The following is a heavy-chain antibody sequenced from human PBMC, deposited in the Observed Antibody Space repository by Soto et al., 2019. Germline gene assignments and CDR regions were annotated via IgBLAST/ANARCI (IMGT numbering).Heavy chain of an antibody. CDR3: ARVRAIFGVVLGSFRNYFDY. V-gene: IGHV4-34*01. CDR2: INHSGST. Sequence: PSETLSLTCAVYGGSFSGYYWSWIRQPPGKGLEWIGEINHSGSTNYNPSLKSRVTISVDTSKNQFSLKLSSVTAADTAVYYCARVRAIFGVVLGSFRNYFDYWGQGTLVTVSS. D-gene: IGHD3-3*01. J-gene: IGHJ4*02. CDR1: GGSFSGYY.